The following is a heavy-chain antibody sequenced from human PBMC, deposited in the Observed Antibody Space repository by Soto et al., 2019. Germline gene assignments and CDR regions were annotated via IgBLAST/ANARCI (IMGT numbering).Heavy chain of an antibody. CDR1: AFTFSRYG. Sequence: QVQLVESGGGVVQPGRSLRLSCAASAFTFSRYGMHWVRQAPGKGLEWVAVIWYDGSKQYYADSVKGRFTISRDNSRNTLYLQMNSLTADDTAVYYCARDSEPTAFDYWGQGTLVTVSS. CDR2: IWYDGSKQ. D-gene: IGHD1-1*01. V-gene: IGHV3-33*01. CDR3: ARDSEPTAFDY. J-gene: IGHJ4*02.